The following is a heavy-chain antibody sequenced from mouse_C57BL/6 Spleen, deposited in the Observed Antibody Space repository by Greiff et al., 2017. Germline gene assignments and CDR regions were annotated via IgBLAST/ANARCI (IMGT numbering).Heavy chain of an antibody. V-gene: IGHV5-4*01. D-gene: IGHD3-2*02. J-gene: IGHJ3*01. CDR3: ARDGDRSGYGFAY. Sequence: DVHLVESGGGLVKPGGSLKLSCAASGFTFSSYAMSWVRQTPEKRLEWVASISDGGSYTYYQDNVKGRFTISRDNAKNILYLQMSHLKSEDAAMYYCARDGDRSGYGFAYWGQGTLVTVSA. CDR2: ISDGGSYT. CDR1: GFTFSSYA.